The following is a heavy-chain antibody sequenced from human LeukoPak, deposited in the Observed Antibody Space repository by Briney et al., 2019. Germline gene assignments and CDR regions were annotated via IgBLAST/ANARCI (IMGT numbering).Heavy chain of an antibody. V-gene: IGHV1-46*01. D-gene: IGHD3-10*01. CDR2: INPSGGST. J-gene: IGHJ4*02. CDR3: ARVVVRGVIIGGLDY. Sequence: ASVKVSCKASGYTFTSYYMLWVRQAPGQGLEWMGIINPSGGSTSYAQKFQGRVTMTRDMSTSTVYMELSSLRSEDTAVYYCARVVVRGVIIGGLDYWGQGTLVTVSS. CDR1: GYTFTSYY.